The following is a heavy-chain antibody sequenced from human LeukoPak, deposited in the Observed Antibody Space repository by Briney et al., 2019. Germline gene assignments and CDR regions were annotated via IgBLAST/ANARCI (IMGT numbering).Heavy chain of an antibody. D-gene: IGHD1-26*01. CDR1: GGTINSSNW. CDR3: ARDSASGSSGLNWFDP. J-gene: IGHJ5*02. Sequence: SGNLSLTCAVSGGTINSSNWGSWVRQPPGKGLEWIGAIYHSGSTNYNPSLKSRVTISVDKSKTQFSLKLSSVTAADTAVYYCARDSASGSSGLNWFDPWGQGTLVTVSS. V-gene: IGHV4-4*02. CDR2: IYHSGST.